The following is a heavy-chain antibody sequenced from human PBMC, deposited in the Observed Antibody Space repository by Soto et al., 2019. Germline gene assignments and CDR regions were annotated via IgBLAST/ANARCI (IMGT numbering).Heavy chain of an antibody. CDR2: INPSGGST. J-gene: IGHJ3*02. CDR1: GYTFTSYY. V-gene: IGHV1-46*01. CDR3: ARDRYGGVVGATSPYHDVFNI. Sequence: GASVKVSCKASGYTFTSYYMHWVRQAPGQGLEWMGIINPSGGSTSYAQKFQGRVTMTRDTSTSTVYMELSSLRSEDTAGYYCARDRYGGVVGATSPYHDVFNIWGQGKMVTVSS. D-gene: IGHD1-26*01.